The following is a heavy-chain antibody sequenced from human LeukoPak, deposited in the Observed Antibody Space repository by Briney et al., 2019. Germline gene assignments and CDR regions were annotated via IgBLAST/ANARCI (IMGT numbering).Heavy chain of an antibody. D-gene: IGHD6-13*01. V-gene: IGHV3-23*01. Sequence: GGSLRLSCAASGFTFSSYAMSWVRQAPGKGLEWVSTISGSGGSTYYADSVKGWFTISRDNSKNTLYLQMNSLRAEDTAVYYCAKGSAAAGTIYTFDIWGQGTMVTVSS. CDR1: GFTFSSYA. CDR3: AKGSAAAGTIYTFDI. J-gene: IGHJ3*02. CDR2: ISGSGGST.